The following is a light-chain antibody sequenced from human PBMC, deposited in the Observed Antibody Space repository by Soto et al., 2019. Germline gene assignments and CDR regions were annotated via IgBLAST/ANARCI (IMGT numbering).Light chain of an antibody. CDR3: ATWDDNLNGYV. V-gene: IGLV1-44*01. J-gene: IGLJ1*01. Sequence: QSVRKRAASGSGIAGGGGTVTSSGSFSNIGSNTVTWYQQFPGTAPKLLIFSNNQRPSGVPDRFSGSKSGTSASLAIRGLQSEDEADYYCATWDDNLNGYVFGTGTKVTVL. CDR2: SNN. CDR1: FSNIGSNT.